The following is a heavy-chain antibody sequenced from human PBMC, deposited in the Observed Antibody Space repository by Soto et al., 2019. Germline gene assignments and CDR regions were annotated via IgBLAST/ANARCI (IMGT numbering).Heavy chain of an antibody. Sequence: SETLSLTCTVSGGSISSSSYYWGWIRQPPGKGLEWIGSIYYSGSTYYNPSLKSRVTISVDTSKNQFSLKLSSVTAADTAVYYCARHDPGGGWDDAFDIWGQGTMVTVSS. CDR1: GGSISSSSYY. CDR3: ARHDPGGGWDDAFDI. CDR2: IYYSGST. D-gene: IGHD6-19*01. V-gene: IGHV4-39*01. J-gene: IGHJ3*02.